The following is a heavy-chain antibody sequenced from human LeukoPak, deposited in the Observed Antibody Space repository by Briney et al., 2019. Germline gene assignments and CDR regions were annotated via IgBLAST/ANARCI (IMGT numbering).Heavy chain of an antibody. Sequence: PSETLSLTCPLYGGSFSGYYWSWIRHPPGKGMEWNGEVNHSVSTNYNPSLKSQVTLSVDTSKNQFSLRLGSVTAADTGVYYCARTGWYCSSTSCRTTGAFDSWGKGTMVTVSS. CDR3: ARTGWYCSSTSCRTTGAFDS. CDR1: GGSFSGYY. CDR2: VNHSVST. D-gene: IGHD2-2*01. J-gene: IGHJ3*02. V-gene: IGHV4-34*01.